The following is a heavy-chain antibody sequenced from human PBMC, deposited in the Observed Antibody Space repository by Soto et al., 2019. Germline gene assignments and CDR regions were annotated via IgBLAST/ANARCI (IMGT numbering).Heavy chain of an antibody. CDR2: IYSGGST. CDR3: ARGTIFGVFTTDY. Sequence: EVQLVETGGGLIQPGGSLRLSCAASGFTVSSNYMSWVRQAPGKGLEWVSVIYSGGSTYYADSVKGRFTISRDNSKNTLYLQMNSLRAEDTAVYYCARGTIFGVFTTDYWGQGTLVTVSS. CDR1: GFTVSSNY. J-gene: IGHJ4*02. D-gene: IGHD3-3*01. V-gene: IGHV3-53*02.